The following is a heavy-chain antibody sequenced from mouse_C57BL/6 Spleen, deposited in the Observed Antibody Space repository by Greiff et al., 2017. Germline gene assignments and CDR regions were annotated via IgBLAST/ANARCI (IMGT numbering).Heavy chain of an antibody. Sequence: VQLQQPGAELVRPGASVTLSCKASGYTFTDYEMHWVKQTPVHGLEWIGAIDPETGGTAYNQKFKGKAILTADKSSITAYMELRSLTSEDSAVYSCARLILYYAMDYWGQGTSVTVSS. CDR2: IDPETGGT. V-gene: IGHV1-15*01. CDR1: GYTFTDYE. J-gene: IGHJ4*01. CDR3: ARLILYYAMDY.